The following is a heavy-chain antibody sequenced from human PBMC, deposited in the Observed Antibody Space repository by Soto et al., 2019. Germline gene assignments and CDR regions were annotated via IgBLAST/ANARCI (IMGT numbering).Heavy chain of an antibody. CDR2: IIPILGIA. CDR3: ARGRDSSSSGPFDY. J-gene: IGHJ4*02. Sequence: ASVKVSCKASGGTFSSYTISWVRQAPGQGLEWMGRIIPILGIANYAQKFQGRVTITADKSTSTAYMELSSLRSEDTAVYYCARGRDSSSSGPFDYWGQGTLVTVSS. CDR1: GGTFSSYT. D-gene: IGHD6-6*01. V-gene: IGHV1-69*02.